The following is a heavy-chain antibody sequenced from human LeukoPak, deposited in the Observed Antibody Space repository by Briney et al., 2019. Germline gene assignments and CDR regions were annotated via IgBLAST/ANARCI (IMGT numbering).Heavy chain of an antibody. J-gene: IGHJ4*02. CDR2: IIPILGIA. Sequence: SVKVSCKASGGTFSSYAISSVRQAPGQGLEWMGRIIPILGIANYAQKFQGRVTITADKSTSTAYMELSSLRSEDAAVYYCARGLKKGPMVRGVIGYWGQGTLVTVSS. CDR3: ARGLKKGPMVRGVIGY. V-gene: IGHV1-69*04. D-gene: IGHD3-10*01. CDR1: GGTFSSYA.